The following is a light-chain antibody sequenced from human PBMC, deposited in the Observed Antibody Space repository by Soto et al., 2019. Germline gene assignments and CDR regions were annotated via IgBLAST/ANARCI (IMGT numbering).Light chain of an antibody. CDR1: QSISTW. V-gene: IGKV1-5*01. Sequence: DIQMTQSPSTLSASVGDRVTITCRASQSISTWLAWYQQKPGKAPKLLIYDASSLESGVPSRFSGSGSGTEFTLTITSLQPDDFATYYCQQYGKYYTFGQGTKLEIK. J-gene: IGKJ2*01. CDR3: QQYGKYYT. CDR2: DAS.